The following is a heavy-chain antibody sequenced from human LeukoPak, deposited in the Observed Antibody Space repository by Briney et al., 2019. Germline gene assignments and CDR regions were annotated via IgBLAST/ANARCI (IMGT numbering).Heavy chain of an antibody. V-gene: IGHV4-34*01. D-gene: IGHD6-19*01. CDR1: GGSFSGYY. CDR3: ASRRSGGHFDY. CDR2: INHSGST. J-gene: IGHJ4*02. Sequence: SETLSLTCAVYGGSFSGYYWSWIRQPPGKGLEWIGEINHSGSTNYNPSLKSRVTISVDTSKNQFSLKLSSVTAADTAVYYCASRRSGGHFDYGARGPRATVPS.